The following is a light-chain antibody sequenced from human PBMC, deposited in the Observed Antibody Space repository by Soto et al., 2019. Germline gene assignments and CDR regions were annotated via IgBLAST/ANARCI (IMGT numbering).Light chain of an antibody. CDR1: SSNIGNNF. Sequence: QSVLTQPPSVSTAPGQKVTISCSGSSSNIGNNFVSWYRHLPGTAPKLLIGDNDRRPSGIPDRFSGSKSGTSATLAITGAQTGDEADYYCGAWDSRLNTFVFGTGTKVTVL. J-gene: IGLJ1*01. CDR2: DND. CDR3: GAWDSRLNTFV. V-gene: IGLV1-51*01.